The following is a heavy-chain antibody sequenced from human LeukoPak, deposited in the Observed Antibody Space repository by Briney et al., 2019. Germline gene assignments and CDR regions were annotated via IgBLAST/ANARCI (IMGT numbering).Heavy chain of an antibody. D-gene: IGHD5-12*01. CDR2: IIPIFGTA. CDR3: ARGYSGYDPYYYYYMDV. J-gene: IGHJ6*03. CDR1: GGTFSSYA. V-gene: IGHV1-69*01. Sequence: AASVKVSCKASGGTFSSYAISWVRQAPGQGLEWMGGIIPIFGTANYAQKFQGRVTITADESTSTAYMELSSLRSEDTAVYYCARGYSGYDPYYYYYMDVWGKGTTVTVSS.